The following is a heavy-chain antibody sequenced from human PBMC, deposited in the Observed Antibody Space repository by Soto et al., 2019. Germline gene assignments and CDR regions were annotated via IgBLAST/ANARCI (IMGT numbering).Heavy chain of an antibody. V-gene: IGHV5-10-1*01. D-gene: IGHD3-22*01. CDR2: IDPSDSQT. J-gene: IGHJ4*02. CDR3: ARQIYDSDTGPNFQYYFDS. Sequence: GESLKLSCKGSGYSFAGYWITWVRQKPGKGLEWMGRIDPSDSQTYYSPSFRGHVTISVTKSITTVFLQWGSLRASDTAMYYCARQIYDSDTGPNFQYYFDSWGQGTPVTVSS. CDR1: GYSFAGYW.